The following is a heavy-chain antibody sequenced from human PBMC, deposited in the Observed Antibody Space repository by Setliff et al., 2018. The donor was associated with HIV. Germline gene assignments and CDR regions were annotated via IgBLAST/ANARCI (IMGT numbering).Heavy chain of an antibody. CDR1: GFIFSSHS. D-gene: IGHD6-19*01. J-gene: IGHJ2*01. CDR3: VRDYRWLNWFFDL. V-gene: IGHV3-21*01. CDR2: ISRSSDGI. Sequence: PGGSLRLSCAASGFIFSSHSMNWVRQAPGKGLEWVSSISRSSDGIHYADSVKGRFTISRDNTKYSLYLQMNKVRAEDTAVYFCVRDYRWLNWFFDLWGRGTLVTVSS.